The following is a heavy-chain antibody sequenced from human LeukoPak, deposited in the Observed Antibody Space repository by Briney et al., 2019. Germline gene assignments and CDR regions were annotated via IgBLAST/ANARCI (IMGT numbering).Heavy chain of an antibody. CDR1: GGSFSGYY. V-gene: IGHV4-34*01. CDR3: ARAGGITIFGVVTRDDAFVI. D-gene: IGHD3-3*01. Sequence: PSETLSLTCAVYGGSFSGYYWSWIRQPPGRGWSGLGEINHSGSTNYNPSLKSRVTISVDTSKNQFSLKLSSVTAADTAVYYCARAGGITIFGVVTRDDAFVIWGQGTMVTVSS. J-gene: IGHJ3*02. CDR2: INHSGST.